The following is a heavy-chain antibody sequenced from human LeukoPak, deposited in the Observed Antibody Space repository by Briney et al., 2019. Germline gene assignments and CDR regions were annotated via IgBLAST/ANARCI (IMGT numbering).Heavy chain of an antibody. Sequence: ASVTVSCKSSVYTFTIYDFNWVRQAPGQRPEWVGWMSPNSGDTGYAQKFQDRVTMTRNTSISTAYMELNSLRSDDAAVYYCARGPPNWGYDYWGPGTLVTVSS. D-gene: IGHD7-27*01. V-gene: IGHV1-8*01. CDR2: MSPNSGDT. J-gene: IGHJ4*02. CDR3: ARGPPNWGYDY. CDR1: VYTFTIYD.